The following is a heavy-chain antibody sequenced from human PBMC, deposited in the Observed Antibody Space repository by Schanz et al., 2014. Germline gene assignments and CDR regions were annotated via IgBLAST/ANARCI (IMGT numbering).Heavy chain of an antibody. CDR1: GFNFSNYD. CDR2: ISYDGNTK. D-gene: IGHD2-21*02. J-gene: IGHJ6*03. CDR3: ARPSDSSWYMDV. V-gene: IGHV3-30-3*01. Sequence: QVQLVESGGGVVQPGRSLRLSCAASGFNFSNYDIHWVRQAPGKGLEWVALISYDGNTKYYADSVKGRFTISRDNSKNTLYLQMNSLRAEDTAVYYCARPSDSSWYMDVWGKGTTVTVSS.